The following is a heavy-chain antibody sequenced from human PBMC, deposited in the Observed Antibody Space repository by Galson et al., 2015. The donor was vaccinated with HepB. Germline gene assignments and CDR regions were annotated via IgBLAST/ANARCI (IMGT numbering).Heavy chain of an antibody. CDR2: IWYDGSNK. D-gene: IGHD2-15*01. CDR3: ARDMEEIVVVVAATNYYYYGMDV. CDR1: GFTFSSYG. Sequence: SLRLSCAASGFTFSSYGMHWVRQAPGKGLEWVAVIWYDGSNKYYADSVKGRFTISRDNSKNTLYLQMNSLRAEDTAVYYCARDMEEIVVVVAATNYYYYGMDVWGQGTTVTVSS. V-gene: IGHV3-33*01. J-gene: IGHJ6*02.